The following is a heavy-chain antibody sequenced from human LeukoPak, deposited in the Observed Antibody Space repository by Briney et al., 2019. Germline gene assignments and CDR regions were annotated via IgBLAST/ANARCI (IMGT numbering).Heavy chain of an antibody. CDR3: AREDTALVIAY. CDR1: GFTFSSYG. J-gene: IGHJ4*02. D-gene: IGHD5-18*01. CDR2: MWYDGSNK. V-gene: IGHV3-33*01. Sequence: GGSLRLSCAASGFTFSSYGMHWVRQAPGKGLEWVAIMWYDGSNKYYTDSVKGRFTISRDNSKNTLYLQMSSLRVEDTAVYYCAREDTALVIAYWGQGILVTVSS.